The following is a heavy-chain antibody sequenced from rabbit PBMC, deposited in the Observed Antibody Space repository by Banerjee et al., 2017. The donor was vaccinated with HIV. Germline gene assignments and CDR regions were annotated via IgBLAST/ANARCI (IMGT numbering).Heavy chain of an antibody. CDR2: IYAGSSGST. J-gene: IGHJ4*01. CDR1: GFSFSSSYW. CDR3: ARDRDTDDAGYGWDL. V-gene: IGHV1S40*01. Sequence: QSLEESGGDLVKPGASLTLTCTASGFSFSSSYWICWVRQAPGKGLEWIACIYAGSSGSTVYASWAKGRFTISKTSSTTVTLQMTSLTAADTATYFCARDRDTDDAGYGWDLWGPGTLVTVS. D-gene: IGHD6-1*01.